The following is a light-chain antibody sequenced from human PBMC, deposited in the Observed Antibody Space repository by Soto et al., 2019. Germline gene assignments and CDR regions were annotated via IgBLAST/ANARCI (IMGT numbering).Light chain of an antibody. CDR2: DAS. CDR1: QSVSSY. Sequence: EIVLTQSPATLSLSPGERATLSCRASQSVSSYLAWDQQKPGQAPRLLIYDASNRATRIPARFSGSGSGTDFTLTISSLEPEDFAVYYCQQRSNWPPWTFGQGTKVEI. V-gene: IGKV3-11*01. J-gene: IGKJ1*01. CDR3: QQRSNWPPWT.